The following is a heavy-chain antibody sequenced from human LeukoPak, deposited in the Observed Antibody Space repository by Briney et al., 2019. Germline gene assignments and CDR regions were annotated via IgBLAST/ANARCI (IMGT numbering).Heavy chain of an antibody. CDR2: INHSGST. Sequence: TSETLSLTCAVYGGSFSGYYWSWIRQPPGKGLEWIGEINHSGSTNYNPSLKSRVTISVDTSKDQFSLKLSSVTAADTAVYYCARGGGLQLWKYVDFDYWGQGTLVTVSS. J-gene: IGHJ4*02. D-gene: IGHD5-18*01. CDR1: GGSFSGYY. CDR3: ARGGGLQLWKYVDFDY. V-gene: IGHV4-34*01.